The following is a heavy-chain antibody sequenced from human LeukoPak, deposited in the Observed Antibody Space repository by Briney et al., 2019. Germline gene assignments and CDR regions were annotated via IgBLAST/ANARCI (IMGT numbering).Heavy chain of an antibody. J-gene: IGHJ4*02. CDR1: GFNFNNYD. D-gene: IGHD1-26*01. CDR3: ARGGGSYRRLLEYYFDY. V-gene: IGHV3-64D*08. Sequence: GGSLRLSCSASGFNFNNYDMNWVRQAPGKGLEYVSPISSNGGSTYYADSVKGRCTISRDNSKNTLYLQMSSLRAEDTAVYYCARGGGSYRRLLEYYFDYWGQGTLVTVSS. CDR2: ISSNGGST.